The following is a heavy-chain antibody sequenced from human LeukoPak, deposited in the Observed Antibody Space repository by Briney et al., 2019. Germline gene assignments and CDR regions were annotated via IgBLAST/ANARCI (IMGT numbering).Heavy chain of an antibody. CDR2: ISYNGIP. J-gene: IGHJ4*02. CDR3: ARHPITWILEWLSNPTHFDY. V-gene: IGHV4-39*01. D-gene: IGHD3-3*01. Sequence: SETLSLTCTVSGGSISGGRYYLAWIRQPPGKGLEWIASISYNGIPYYNPSLKSRVTISVDTSKNQFSLELTSVTAADTAVYYCARHPITWILEWLSNPTHFDYWGQGTLVTVSS. CDR1: GGSISGGRYY.